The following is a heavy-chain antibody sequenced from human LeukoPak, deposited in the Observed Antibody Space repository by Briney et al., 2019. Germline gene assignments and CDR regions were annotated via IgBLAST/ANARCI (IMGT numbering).Heavy chain of an antibody. J-gene: IGHJ4*02. CDR2: IYSGGST. D-gene: IGHD1-7*01. Sequence: AGGSWKLSGEAFGFTSISNNMSGFGKPPGKGLGWVSVIYSGGSTYYADSVKGRFTISRDNSKNTLYLQMNSLRAEDTAVYYCARLYGPELPFDYWGQGTLVTVSS. CDR3: ARLYGPELPFDY. V-gene: IGHV3-53*01. CDR1: GFTSISNN.